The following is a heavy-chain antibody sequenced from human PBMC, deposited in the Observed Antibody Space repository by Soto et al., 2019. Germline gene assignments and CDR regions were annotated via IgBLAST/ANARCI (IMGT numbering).Heavy chain of an antibody. J-gene: IGHJ6*02. CDR1: GYTFTSYG. CDR2: ISAYNGNT. D-gene: IGHD6-13*01. CDR3: ARRKGQAAGTLGGYYYYGMDV. V-gene: IGHV1-18*01. Sequence: QVQLVQSGAEVKKPGASVKVSCKASGYTFTSYGISWVRQAPGQGLEWMGWISAYNGNTNYAQKPQGRVTMTTDTSTSTAYMELRSLRSDDTAVYYCARRKGQAAGTLGGYYYYGMDVWGQGTTVTVSS.